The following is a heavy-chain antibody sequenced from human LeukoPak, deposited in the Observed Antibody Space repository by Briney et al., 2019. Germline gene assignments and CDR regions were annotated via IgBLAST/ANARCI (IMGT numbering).Heavy chain of an antibody. D-gene: IGHD3-22*01. CDR3: AREARAYYDSSGYYPFDY. Sequence: SETLSLTCTVSGGSISSGSYYWSWIRRPAGKGLEWIGRIYTSGSTNYNPSLKSRVTISVDTSKNQFSLKLSSVTAADTAVYYCAREARAYYDSSGYYPFDYWGQGTLVTVSS. J-gene: IGHJ4*02. V-gene: IGHV4-61*02. CDR2: IYTSGST. CDR1: GGSISSGSYY.